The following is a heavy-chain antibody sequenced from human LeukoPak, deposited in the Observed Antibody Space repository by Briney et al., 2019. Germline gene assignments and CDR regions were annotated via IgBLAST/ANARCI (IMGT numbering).Heavy chain of an antibody. Sequence: GGSLRLSCGASGFTFSDHWMHWVRQAPGKGLVWVSGIDTDGSTTRYADCVKGRFTISRDNAKNTLYLQMNTLRAEDTAVYYCARDRPHNWFDPWGQGTLVTVSS. CDR1: GFTFSDHW. CDR2: IDTDGSTT. J-gene: IGHJ5*02. V-gene: IGHV3-74*01. CDR3: ARDRPHNWFDP.